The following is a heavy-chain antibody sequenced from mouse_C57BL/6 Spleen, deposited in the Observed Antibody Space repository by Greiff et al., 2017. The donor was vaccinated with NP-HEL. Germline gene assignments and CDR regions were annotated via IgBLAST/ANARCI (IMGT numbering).Heavy chain of an antibody. Sequence: EVMLVESGGGLVKPGGSLKLSCAASGFTFSSYAMSWVRQTPEKRLEWVATISDGGSYTYYPDNVKGRFTISRDNAKNNLYLQMSHLKSEDTAMYYCARGGRITTHFDYWGQGTTLTVSS. J-gene: IGHJ2*01. V-gene: IGHV5-4*03. D-gene: IGHD2-4*01. CDR3: ARGGRITTHFDY. CDR1: GFTFSSYA. CDR2: ISDGGSYT.